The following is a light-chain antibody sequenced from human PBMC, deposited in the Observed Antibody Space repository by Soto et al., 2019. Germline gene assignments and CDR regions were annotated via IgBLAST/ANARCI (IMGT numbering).Light chain of an antibody. CDR3: QQRSNWPPLFA. V-gene: IGKV3-11*01. J-gene: IGKJ3*01. CDR1: QSVSSY. Sequence: EIVLTQSPATLSLSPGERATLSCRASQSVSSYLAWYQPKPGQAPRLLIYDASNRATGIPARFSGSGSGTHFTLTISSLEPEDFAVYYGQQRSNWPPLFAFGPGTKVDIK. CDR2: DAS.